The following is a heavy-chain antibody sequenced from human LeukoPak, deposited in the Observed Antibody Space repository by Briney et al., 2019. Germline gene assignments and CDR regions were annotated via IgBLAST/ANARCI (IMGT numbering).Heavy chain of an antibody. J-gene: IGHJ6*03. D-gene: IGHD2-2*01. CDR1: GYSFTSYW. V-gene: IGHV5-51*01. Sequence: GESLKISCKGSGYSFTSYWIGWVRQMPGKGLEWMGIIYPGDSDTRYSPSFQGQVTISADKSISTAYLQWSSLKASDTAMYYCARFWVGYCSSTSCHPYYYYYMDVWGKGTTVTVSS. CDR3: ARFWVGYCSSTSCHPYYYYYMDV. CDR2: IYPGDSDT.